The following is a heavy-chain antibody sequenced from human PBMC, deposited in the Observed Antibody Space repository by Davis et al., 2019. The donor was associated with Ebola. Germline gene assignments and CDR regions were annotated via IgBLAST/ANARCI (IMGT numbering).Heavy chain of an antibody. CDR2: INPNSGGT. D-gene: IGHD1-26*01. V-gene: IGHV1-2*02. J-gene: IGHJ4*02. CDR1: GYTFTGYY. Sequence: ASVKVSCKASGYTFTGYYMHWVRQAPGQGLEWMGWINPNSGGTNYAQKFQGRVTMTRDTSISTAYMELSRLRSDDTAVYYCARDAGIVGVSAPYYFDYWGQGTLVTVSS. CDR3: ARDAGIVGVSAPYYFDY.